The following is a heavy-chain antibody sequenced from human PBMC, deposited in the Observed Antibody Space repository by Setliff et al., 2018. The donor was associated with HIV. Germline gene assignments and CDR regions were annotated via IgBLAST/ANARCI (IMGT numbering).Heavy chain of an antibody. D-gene: IGHD5-18*01. Sequence: ASVKVSCKASGYTFTSDYIHWVRQAPGQGLEWMGWINPNNGGTNYAQKFRGRVTMTRDTSISTAYMELSRLRSDDTAVYYCARKYSYGYGQGFDYWGQGTLVTVSS. J-gene: IGHJ4*02. CDR1: GYTFTSDY. CDR3: ARKYSYGYGQGFDY. V-gene: IGHV1-2*02. CDR2: INPNNGGT.